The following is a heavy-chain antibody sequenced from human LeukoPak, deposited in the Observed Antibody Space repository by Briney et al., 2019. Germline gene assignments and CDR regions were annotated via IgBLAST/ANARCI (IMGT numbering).Heavy chain of an antibody. CDR3: TTGGGYSGSYYFDY. J-gene: IGHJ4*02. V-gene: IGHV3-13*01. Sequence: SVKGRFTISREDAKNSLYLEISSLRAGDTAVYYCTTGGGYSGSYYFDYWGQGTLVTVSS. D-gene: IGHD5-12*01.